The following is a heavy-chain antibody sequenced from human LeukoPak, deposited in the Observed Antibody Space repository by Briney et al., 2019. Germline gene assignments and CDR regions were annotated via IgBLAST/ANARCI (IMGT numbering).Heavy chain of an antibody. J-gene: IGHJ6*03. CDR3: ARVGYDFWSGYYVDV. V-gene: IGHV3-21*01. D-gene: IGHD3-3*01. CDR2: ISSSSSYI. Sequence: PGGSLRLSCAASGLTFSSYSMTWVRQAPGKGLEWVSSISSSSSYIYYADSVKGRFTISRDNAKNSLYLQMNSLRAEDTAVYYCARVGYDFWSGYYVDVWGKGTTVTVSS. CDR1: GLTFSSYS.